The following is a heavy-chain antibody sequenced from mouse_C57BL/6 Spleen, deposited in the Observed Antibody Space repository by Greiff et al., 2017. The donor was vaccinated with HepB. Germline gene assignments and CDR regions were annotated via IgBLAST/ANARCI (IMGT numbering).Heavy chain of an antibody. CDR3: ARDYYESWFDY. V-gene: IGHV3-6*01. CDR1: GYSIKSGYY. Sequence: EVKLQESGPGLVKPSQSLSLTCSVTGYSIKSGYYWNWIRQFPGNKLEWMGYISYDGSNNYNPSLKNRISITRDTSKNQVFLQLNSVTTEYTATYYCARDYYESWFDYWGQGTLVTVSA. J-gene: IGHJ3*01. D-gene: IGHD2-4*01. CDR2: ISYDGSN.